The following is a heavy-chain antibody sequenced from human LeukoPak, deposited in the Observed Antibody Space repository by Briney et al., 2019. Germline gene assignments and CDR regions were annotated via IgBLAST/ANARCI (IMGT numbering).Heavy chain of an antibody. CDR3: ARELEPLYYYYYMDV. CDR2: INPNSGGT. D-gene: IGHD1-1*01. Sequence: ASVKVSCKASGYTFTRYYMHWVRQAPGQGLEWMGWINPNSGGTNYAQKFQGRVTMTRDTSISTAYMELSRLRSDDTAVYYCARELEPLYYYYYMDVWGKGTTVTVSS. V-gene: IGHV1-2*02. CDR1: GYTFTRYY. J-gene: IGHJ6*03.